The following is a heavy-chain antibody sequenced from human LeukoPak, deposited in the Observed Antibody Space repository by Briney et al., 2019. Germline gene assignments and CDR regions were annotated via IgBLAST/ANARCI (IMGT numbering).Heavy chain of an antibody. CDR3: ARSPGYCSSTSCYPYYFDY. J-gene: IGHJ4*02. V-gene: IGHV3-21*01. CDR2: ISSSSSYI. CDR1: GFTFARHA. D-gene: IGHD2-2*01. Sequence: GGSLRLSCVGSGFTFARHALTWVRQAPGKGLEWVSSISSSSSYIYYADSVKGRFTISRDNAKNSLYLQMNSLRAEDTAVYYCARSPGYCSSTSCYPYYFDYWGQGTLVTVSS.